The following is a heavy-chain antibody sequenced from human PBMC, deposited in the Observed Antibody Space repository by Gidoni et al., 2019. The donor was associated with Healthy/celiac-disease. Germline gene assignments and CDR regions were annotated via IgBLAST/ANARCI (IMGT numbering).Heavy chain of an antibody. Sequence: QVQLVQSGAEVKKPGSSVKVSCKASGGTFSSYAISWVRQAPGQGLEWMGGIIPIFGTANYAQKVQGRVTITADESTSTAYMELSSLRSEDTAVYYCARVLDPGYCSGGSCYSAGGDYWGQGTLVTVSS. CDR1: GGTFSSYA. J-gene: IGHJ4*02. V-gene: IGHV1-69*01. CDR3: ARVLDPGYCSGGSCYSAGGDY. CDR2: IIPIFGTA. D-gene: IGHD2-15*01.